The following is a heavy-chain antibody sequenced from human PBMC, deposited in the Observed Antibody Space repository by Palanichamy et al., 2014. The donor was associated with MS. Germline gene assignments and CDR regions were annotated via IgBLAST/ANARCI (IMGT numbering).Heavy chain of an antibody. CDR2: IYPGDSDT. CDR1: GYSFTSYW. D-gene: IGHD3-22*01. V-gene: IGHV5-51*01. J-gene: IGHJ3*02. Sequence: EVQLVQSGAEVKKPGESLKISCKGSGYSFTSYWIGWVRQMPGKGLEWMGIIYPGDSDTRYSPSFQGQVTISADKSISTAYLQWSSLKASDTATYYCAILTYYYDSSGYFRAFDIWGQGTMVTVSS. CDR3: AILTYYYDSSGYFRAFDI.